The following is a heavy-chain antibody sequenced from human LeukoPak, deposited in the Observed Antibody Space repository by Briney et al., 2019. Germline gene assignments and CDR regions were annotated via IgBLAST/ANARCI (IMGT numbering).Heavy chain of an antibody. CDR2: ITRSNYI. Sequence: PGGSLRLSCAASGFTFSSYSMNWVRQAPGKGLEWVSSITRSNYIYYADSVKGRFTISRDNAKNSLYLQMNSLRPDDTALYYCSTDPRLLIYWGHGTLVTVSS. V-gene: IGHV3-21*04. J-gene: IGHJ4*01. CDR1: GFTFSSYS. CDR3: STDPRLLIY. D-gene: IGHD2-8*01.